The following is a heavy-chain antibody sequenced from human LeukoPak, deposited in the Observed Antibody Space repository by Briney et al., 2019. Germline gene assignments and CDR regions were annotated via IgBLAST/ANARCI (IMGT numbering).Heavy chain of an antibody. CDR1: GYTFTSYG. Sequence: ASVKVSCKASGYTFTSYGISWVRQAPGQGLEWMGWISAYNGNTNYAQKLQGRVTMTTDTSTSTAYMELRSLRSDDTAAYYCARVSGSYSYYYYYYMDVWGKGTTVTVSS. V-gene: IGHV1-18*01. CDR2: ISAYNGNT. J-gene: IGHJ6*03. CDR3: ARVSGSYSYYYYYYMDV. D-gene: IGHD1-26*01.